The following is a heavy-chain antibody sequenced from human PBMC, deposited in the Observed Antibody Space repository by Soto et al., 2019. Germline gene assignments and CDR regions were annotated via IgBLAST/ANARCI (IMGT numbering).Heavy chain of an antibody. Sequence: ALRLSCAASGFTFSDSYMSWIRQAPGKGLEWISYITFSGNTVYYADSLKGRFTISRDNAKNSLYLQMNRLRAEDTAVYYCARVSWREKYGMDVWSQGTTVTVS. CDR3: ARVSWREKYGMDV. CDR2: ITFSGNTV. CDR1: GFTFSDSY. V-gene: IGHV3-11*01. J-gene: IGHJ6*02.